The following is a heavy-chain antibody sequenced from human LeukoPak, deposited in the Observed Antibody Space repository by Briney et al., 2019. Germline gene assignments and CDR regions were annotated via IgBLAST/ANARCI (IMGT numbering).Heavy chain of an antibody. J-gene: IGHJ4*02. CDR1: GFTFSSFG. Sequence: GGSLRLSCAASGFTFSSFGMHWVRQAPGKGLEWVAVISYGGSNKYYADSVKGRFTIARDNSKDTLYLQMNSLRAEDTAVYYCAKDRDGYNFGGALNFDYWAREPWSPSPQ. D-gene: IGHD5-24*01. V-gene: IGHV3-30*18. CDR2: ISYGGSNK. CDR3: AKDRDGYNFGGALNFDY.